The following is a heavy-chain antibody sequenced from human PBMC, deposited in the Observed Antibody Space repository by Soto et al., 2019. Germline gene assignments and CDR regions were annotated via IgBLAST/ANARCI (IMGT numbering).Heavy chain of an antibody. CDR3: ATGANFYYDTSPY. CDR2: MSPNGNNQ. CDR1: GFTFSIYA. D-gene: IGHD3-22*01. J-gene: IGHJ4*02. Sequence: WGSLRLSCAAPGFTFSIYALHWFRQAPGKGLEWVAVMSPNGNNQYYADSVKGRFTISRDTSKSTLYLQMTSLRPDDTAVYYCATGANFYYDTSPYWCQGNLVTVSS. V-gene: IGHV3-30-3*01.